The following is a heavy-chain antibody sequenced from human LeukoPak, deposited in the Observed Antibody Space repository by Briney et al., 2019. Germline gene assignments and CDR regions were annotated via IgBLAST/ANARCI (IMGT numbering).Heavy chain of an antibody. D-gene: IGHD3-3*01. CDR2: INTNTGNP. J-gene: IGHJ5*02. CDR3: ARGPYYDFWSGYLNWFDP. CDR1: GYTFTSYA. V-gene: IGHV7-4-1*02. Sequence: ASVKVSCKASGYTFTSYAMNWVRQAPGQGLEWMGWINTNTGNPTYAQGFTERFVFSLDTSVSTAYLQISSLKAEDTAVYYCARGPYYDFWSGYLNWFDPWGQGTLVTVSS.